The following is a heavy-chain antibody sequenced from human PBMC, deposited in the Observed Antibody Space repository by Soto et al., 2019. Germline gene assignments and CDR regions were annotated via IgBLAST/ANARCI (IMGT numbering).Heavy chain of an antibody. D-gene: IGHD1-26*01. Sequence: QVQLQESGPGLVKPSQTLSLTCTVSVGSISSGKYYWSWIRQAPGKVLEWIGYIYFTGDTYYNPSLKSRLMRSQDTSKYQISLSMRSVPVADTAVYYWARCDVSGRYPHGFDPWGQGALVTVSA. CDR2: IYFTGDT. CDR1: VGSISSGKYY. CDR3: ARCDVSGRYPHGFDP. J-gene: IGHJ5*02. V-gene: IGHV4-30-4*01.